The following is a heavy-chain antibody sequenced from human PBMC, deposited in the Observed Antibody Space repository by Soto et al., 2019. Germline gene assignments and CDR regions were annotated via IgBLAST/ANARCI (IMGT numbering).Heavy chain of an antibody. D-gene: IGHD3-10*01. J-gene: IGHJ4*02. Sequence: QVQLVESGGGVVQPGRSLRLSCAASGFIFGSYGMHWVRQAPGKGLAWLAVIWYDGSKQYYADSVKGRFTISKDNSKNKVYLQMNRLRAEETAVYYCARAVRGVAIDYWGQGTLVTVSS. CDR3: ARAVRGVAIDY. CDR2: IWYDGSKQ. V-gene: IGHV3-33*01. CDR1: GFIFGSYG.